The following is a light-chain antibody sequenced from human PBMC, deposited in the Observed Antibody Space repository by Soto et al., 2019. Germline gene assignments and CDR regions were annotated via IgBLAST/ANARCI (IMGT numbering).Light chain of an antibody. Sequence: QSALTQPASVSGSPGQSITISCTGTSSDIGGYDYVSWYQQHPGKVPKVLIYEVSNRASGVSDRFSASKSGNTASLTISGLQAEDEADYYCSSYTSSNTPVVFGGGTKVTVL. CDR1: SSDIGGYDY. CDR3: SSYTSSNTPVV. V-gene: IGLV2-14*01. J-gene: IGLJ2*01. CDR2: EVS.